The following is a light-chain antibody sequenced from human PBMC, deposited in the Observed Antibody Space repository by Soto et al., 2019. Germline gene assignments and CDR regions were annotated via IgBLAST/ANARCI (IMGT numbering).Light chain of an antibody. CDR3: QQSYSTPIT. V-gene: IGKV1-39*01. CDR2: AAS. CDR1: QSISSY. J-gene: IGKJ5*01. Sequence: DIPMSQSLSSLSASLGDRVTIICRASQSISSYLNWYQQNPGKAPNILIYAASSLQSGVPSRFSGSGSGTDFTLTISSLQPEDFATYYCQQSYSTPITFGQGTRLEIK.